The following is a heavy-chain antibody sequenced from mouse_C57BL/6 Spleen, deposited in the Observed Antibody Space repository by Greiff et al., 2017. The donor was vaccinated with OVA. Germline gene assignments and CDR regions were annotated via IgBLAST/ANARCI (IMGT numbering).Heavy chain of an antibody. D-gene: IGHD4-1*01. J-gene: IGHJ2*01. CDR1: GFTFSSYA. V-gene: IGHV5-4*01. CDR3: ARDGTGTYYFDY. CDR2: ISDGGSYT. Sequence: EVQLVESGGGLVKPGGSLKLSCAASGFTFSSYAMSWVRQTPEKRLEWVATISDGGSYTYYPDNVKGRFTISRDNAKNNLYLQMSHLKSEDTAMYYCARDGTGTYYFDYWGQGTTLTVSS.